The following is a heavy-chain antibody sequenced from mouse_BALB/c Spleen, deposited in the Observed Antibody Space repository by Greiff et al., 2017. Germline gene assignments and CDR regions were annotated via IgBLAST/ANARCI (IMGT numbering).Heavy chain of an antibody. J-gene: IGHJ2*01. Sequence: QVQLKESGPGVFQSSQTPRLTFFFFWVLLSTSCLGVCWVCQPSGKGLEWLAHIYWDDDKRYNPSLKSRLTISKDTSSNQVFLKITSVDTADTATYYCARRASYYYGSSFDYWGQGTTLTVSS. D-gene: IGHD1-1*01. CDR1: WVLLSTSCLG. V-gene: IGHV8-12*01. CDR2: IYWDDDK. CDR3: ARRASYYYGSSFDY.